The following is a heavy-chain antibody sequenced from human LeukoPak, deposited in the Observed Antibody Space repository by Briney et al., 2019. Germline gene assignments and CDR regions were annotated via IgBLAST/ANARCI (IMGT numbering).Heavy chain of an antibody. D-gene: IGHD3-3*01. CDR2: IKQDGSEK. V-gene: IGHV3-7*01. CDR3: AREIRFLEWLLPYYYYGMDV. CDR1: GFTFSSYS. Sequence: GGSLRLSCAASGFTFSSYSMNWVRQAPGKGLEWVANIKQDGSEKYYVDSVKGRFTISRDNAKNSLYLQMNSLRAEGTAVYYCAREIRFLEWLLPYYYYGMDVWGQGTTVTVSS. J-gene: IGHJ6*02.